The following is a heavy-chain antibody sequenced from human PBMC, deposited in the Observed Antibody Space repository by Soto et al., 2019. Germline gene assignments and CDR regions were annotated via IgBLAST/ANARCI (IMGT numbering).Heavy chain of an antibody. CDR1: GGTFRSYA. J-gene: IGHJ6*02. CDR2: IIPLFSTP. V-gene: IGHV1-69*05. CDR3: ARDNGRPQLGGNYYYITDV. D-gene: IGHD3-3*01. Sequence: QVQLVQSGAEVKEPGSSVKISCQASGGTFRSYAFSWVRQAPGQGLEWMGGIIPLFSTPDYAQKFQGRVTITXDXPTSTAYMELSSLRSEDTAIYYCARDNGRPQLGGNYYYITDVWGQGTTITVSS.